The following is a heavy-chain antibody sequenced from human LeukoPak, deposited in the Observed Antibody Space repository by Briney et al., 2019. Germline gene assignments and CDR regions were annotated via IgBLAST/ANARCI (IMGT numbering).Heavy chain of an antibody. CDR2: VNWNGGST. CDR3: ARDEVGATTREVWFDS. D-gene: IGHD1-26*01. V-gene: IGHV3-20*04. CDR1: GFTFDDYG. J-gene: IGHJ5*01. Sequence: GGSLRLSCAASGFTFDDYGMSWVRQAPGRGLEWVSGVNWNGGSTGYAESVKGRFTISRDNAKNSLSLQMNSLRAEDTASYYCARDEVGATTREVWFDSWGQGTLVTVSS.